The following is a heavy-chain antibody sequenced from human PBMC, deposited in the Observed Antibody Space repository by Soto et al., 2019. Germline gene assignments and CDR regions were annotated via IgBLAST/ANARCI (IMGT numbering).Heavy chain of an antibody. CDR3: AREGAAAPYYYYGMDV. J-gene: IGHJ6*02. V-gene: IGHV4-59*01. Sequence: PXGTRSLTCTVSGASIRKYYWSWMRQTPGKGLEWIGYISYTGSTHYNPSPNNRVTISADTSKKQSSLKMSSVTTADTALYYCAREGAAAPYYYYGMDVWGQGSTVTVSS. CDR2: ISYTGST. CDR1: GASIRKYY. D-gene: IGHD2-2*01.